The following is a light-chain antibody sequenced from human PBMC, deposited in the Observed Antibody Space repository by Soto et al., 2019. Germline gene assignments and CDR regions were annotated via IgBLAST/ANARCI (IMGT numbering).Light chain of an antibody. Sequence: ELVLTQSPGTLSLSPGERATLSCRSSQRVSSSYLAWYQQKPGQAPRLLIYGASSRATGIPDRFSGSGSGTDFTLTISRLEPEDFAVYYCQQYGSSPRDTFGQGTKLEIK. CDR2: GAS. CDR3: QQYGSSPRDT. V-gene: IGKV3-20*01. CDR1: QRVSSSY. J-gene: IGKJ2*01.